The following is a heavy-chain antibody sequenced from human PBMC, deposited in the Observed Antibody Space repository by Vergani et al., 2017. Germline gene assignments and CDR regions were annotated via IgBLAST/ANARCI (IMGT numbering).Heavy chain of an antibody. CDR3: ARGDIAAAGPLYYSGMDV. CDR2: IINIFGTA. V-gene: IGHV1-69*12. Sequence: QVKLVQSGAEVKKPGSSVKVSCKASGGTFSSYAISWVRQAPGKGLEWMGGIINIFGTANYAHKFQGRVTITADESTSTAYMELRSLSSVVTAVYSCARGDIAAAGPLYYSGMDVWGQGTTVTVSS. J-gene: IGHJ6*02. CDR1: GGTFSSYA. D-gene: IGHD6-13*01.